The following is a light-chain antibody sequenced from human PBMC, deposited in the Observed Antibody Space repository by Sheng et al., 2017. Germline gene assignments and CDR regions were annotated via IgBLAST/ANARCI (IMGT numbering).Light chain of an antibody. CDR3: QQYDNWPPLYT. V-gene: IGKV3-15*01. CDR1: QSVSSY. CDR2: DAS. Sequence: EIVLTQSPATLSLSPGERATLSCRASQSVSSYLAWYQQKPGQAPRLLISDASTRATGIPARFSGSGSGTEFTLTVSSLQSEDFAVYYCQQYDNWPPLYTFGQGTKLEI. J-gene: IGKJ2*01.